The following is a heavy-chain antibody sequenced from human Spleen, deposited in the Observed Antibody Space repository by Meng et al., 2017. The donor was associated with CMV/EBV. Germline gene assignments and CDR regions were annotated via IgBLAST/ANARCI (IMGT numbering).Heavy chain of an antibody. CDR2: ISAYNGNT. V-gene: IGHV1-18*04. CDR3: ARDPRDHYDFWSGYYVDY. CDR1: GYTFTGYY. D-gene: IGHD3-3*01. J-gene: IGHJ4*02. Sequence: ASVKVSCKASGYTFTGYYIHWIRQAPGQGLEWMGWISAYNGNTNYAQKLQGRVTMTTDTSTSTAYMELRSLRSDDTAVYYCARDPRDHYDFWSGYYVDYWGQGTLVTVSS.